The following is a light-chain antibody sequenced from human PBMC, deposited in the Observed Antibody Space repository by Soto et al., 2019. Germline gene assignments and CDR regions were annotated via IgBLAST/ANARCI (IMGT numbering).Light chain of an antibody. Sequence: DIQMTQSPSTLSASVGDRVTITCRASQNIRSWLAWYQQKPGKAPELLIYSASGLESGAPSRFSGSGFGTEFTLTISSLQPDDFATYYCQEYNGNSGLTFGGGTKVEIK. J-gene: IGKJ4*01. CDR1: QNIRSW. V-gene: IGKV1-5*03. CDR2: SAS. CDR3: QEYNGNSGLT.